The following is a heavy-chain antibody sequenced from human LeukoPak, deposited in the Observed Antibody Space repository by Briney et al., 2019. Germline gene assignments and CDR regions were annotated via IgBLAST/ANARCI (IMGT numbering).Heavy chain of an antibody. CDR1: GGSLSGYY. CDR3: ARARGGNPTYYYMDV. V-gene: IGHV4-34*01. Sequence: SETLSLTCAVYGGSLSGYYWSRIRQPPGKGLEWIGEINHSGSTNYNPSLKSRVTISVDTSKNQFSLKLSSVTAADTAVYYCARARGGNPTYYYMDVWGKGTTVTVSS. D-gene: IGHD3-10*01. CDR2: INHSGST. J-gene: IGHJ6*03.